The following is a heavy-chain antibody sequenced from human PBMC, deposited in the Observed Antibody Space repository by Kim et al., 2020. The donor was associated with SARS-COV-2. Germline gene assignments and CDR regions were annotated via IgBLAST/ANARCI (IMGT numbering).Heavy chain of an antibody. CDR1: GFTFSSYG. D-gene: IGHD6-13*01. J-gene: IGHJ4*02. V-gene: IGHV3-33*08. CDR2: IWYDGSNK. CDR3: ARDRRSSWYFDY. Sequence: GGSLRLSCAASGFTFSSYGMHWVRQAPGKGLEWVAVIWYDGSNKYYADSVKGRFTISRDNSKNTLYLQMNSLRAEDTAVYYCARDRRSSWYFDYWGQGTLVTVSS.